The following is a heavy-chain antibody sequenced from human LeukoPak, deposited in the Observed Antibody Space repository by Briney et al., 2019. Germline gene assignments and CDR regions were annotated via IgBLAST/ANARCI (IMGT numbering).Heavy chain of an antibody. CDR2: INSDGSST. CDR1: GFTFSSYW. CDR3: ARGLLLWFGELLPIDY. Sequence: PGGSLRLSCAASGFTFSSYWMHWVRQAPGKGLVWVSRINSDGSSTSYADSVKGRFTISRDNAKNSLYLQMNSLRAEDTAVYYCARGLLLWFGELLPIDYWGQGTLVTVSS. D-gene: IGHD3-10*01. J-gene: IGHJ4*02. V-gene: IGHV3-74*01.